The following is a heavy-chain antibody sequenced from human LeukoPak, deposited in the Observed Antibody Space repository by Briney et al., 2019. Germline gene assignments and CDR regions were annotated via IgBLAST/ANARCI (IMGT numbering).Heavy chain of an antibody. J-gene: IGHJ3*01. CDR2: IYYSGST. D-gene: IGHD7-27*01. V-gene: IGHV4-39*01. CDR3: ARRVPSLGAFDF. CDR1: GGSISSSMHY. Sequence: SETLSLTCTFSGGSISSSMHYLGWIRQPPGKELEWIGSIYYSGSTYYNPSLKSRVTISLDTSKNQFSLKLRSVTAADPAVYYCARRVPSLGAFDFWGQGTMVTVSS.